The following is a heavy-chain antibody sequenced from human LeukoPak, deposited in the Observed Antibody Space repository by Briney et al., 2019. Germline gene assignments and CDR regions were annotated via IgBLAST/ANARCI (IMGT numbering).Heavy chain of an antibody. V-gene: IGHV3-23*01. Sequence: GGSLRLSCAASGFTFSTYAMSWVRQAPGKGLEWVSAISGGGGSTYYADSVRGRFTISRDNSKNTLYLQMNSLRAEDTAVYYCAKDLYYYDSSGYSPVDYWGQGTLVTVSS. D-gene: IGHD3-22*01. CDR3: AKDLYYYDSSGYSPVDY. J-gene: IGHJ4*02. CDR2: ISGGGGST. CDR1: GFTFSTYA.